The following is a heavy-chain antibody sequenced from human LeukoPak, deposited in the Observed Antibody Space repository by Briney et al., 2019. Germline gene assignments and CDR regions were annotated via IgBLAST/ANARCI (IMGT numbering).Heavy chain of an antibody. D-gene: IGHD2-2*01. CDR2: ISDSGGDS. CDR3: AKNPSKYYCSSTSCYPYFQH. V-gene: IGHV3-23*01. Sequence: PGGSLRLSCAASGFTFSSYGMHWVRQAPGKGLEWVSAISDSGGDSIYTDSVKDRFTISRHNSKNTLYLQMNSLRAEDTAVYYCAKNPSKYYCSSTSCYPYFQHWGQGTLVTVSS. CDR1: GFTFSSYG. J-gene: IGHJ1*01.